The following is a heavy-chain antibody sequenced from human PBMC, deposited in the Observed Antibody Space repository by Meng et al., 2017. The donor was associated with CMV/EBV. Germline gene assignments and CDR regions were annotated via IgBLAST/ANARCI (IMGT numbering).Heavy chain of an antibody. CDR2: ISSSSSYI. D-gene: IGHD3-3*01. Sequence: GESLKISCAASGFTFSSYSMNWVRQAPGKGLEWVSSISSSSSYIYYADSVKGRFTISRDNAKNSLYLQMNSLRAEDTAVYYCARDRLVRDTIFGVDYYGMDVWGQGTRVTVSS. J-gene: IGHJ6*02. CDR1: GFTFSSYS. CDR3: ARDRLVRDTIFGVDYYGMDV. V-gene: IGHV3-21*01.